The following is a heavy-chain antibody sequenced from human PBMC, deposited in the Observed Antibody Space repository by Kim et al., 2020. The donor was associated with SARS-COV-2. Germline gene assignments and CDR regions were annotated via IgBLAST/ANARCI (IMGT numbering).Heavy chain of an antibody. CDR3: ATSPDDSGLAYYYYGMDV. Sequence: KGRFTISRDNAKNSLYLQMNSLRAEDTAVYYCATSPDDSGLAYYYYGMDVWGQGTTVTVSS. J-gene: IGHJ6*02. D-gene: IGHD2-21*02. V-gene: IGHV3-11*06.